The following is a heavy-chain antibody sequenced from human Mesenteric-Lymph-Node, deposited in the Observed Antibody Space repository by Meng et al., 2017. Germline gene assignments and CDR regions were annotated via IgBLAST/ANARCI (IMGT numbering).Heavy chain of an antibody. D-gene: IGHD6-13*01. CDR2: ISYDGSNK. CDR1: GFTFSSYA. Sequence: QVQLVGSGGGVVQPGRSLRLSCAASGFTFSSYAMHWVRQAPGKGLEWVAVISYDGSNKYYADSVKGRFTISRDNSKNTLYLQMNSLRAEDTAVYYCARDFYSSSFYFDYWGQGTLVTASS. J-gene: IGHJ4*02. V-gene: IGHV3-30*01. CDR3: ARDFYSSSFYFDY.